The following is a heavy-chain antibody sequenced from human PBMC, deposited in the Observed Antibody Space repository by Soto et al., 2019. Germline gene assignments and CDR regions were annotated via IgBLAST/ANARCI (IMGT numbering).Heavy chain of an antibody. J-gene: IGHJ3*02. V-gene: IGHV3-23*01. D-gene: IGHD4-17*01. CDR3: AHPRGYGVFDAYDI. Sequence: RGSPGLSCASSEFTFSTYAMSWVGQAPGKGLEWVSAISRDGFDIYYADSVKGRFTISRDNSKHMLFLQMNSLRTEDTAVYYCAHPRGYGVFDAYDIWGQGAMVTVSS. CDR2: ISRDGFDI. CDR1: EFTFSTYA.